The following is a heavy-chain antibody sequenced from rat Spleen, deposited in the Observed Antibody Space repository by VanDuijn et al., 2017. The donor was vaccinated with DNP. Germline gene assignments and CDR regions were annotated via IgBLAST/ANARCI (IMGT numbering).Heavy chain of an antibody. CDR1: GYTFTTYY. CDR2: INTGNGGT. Sequence: QVQLQQSGAELAKPGYSVMISCRASGYTFTTYYIGWIKQTTRQGLEYIGYINTGNGGTNYNEKLKGKATLTVDKSSSTAFMQLSSLKPDDSAVYYCARELRLWYFGFWGPATIVNVSS. CDR3: ARELRLWYFGF. D-gene: IGHD1-11*01. V-gene: IGHV1-43*01. J-gene: IGHJ1*01.